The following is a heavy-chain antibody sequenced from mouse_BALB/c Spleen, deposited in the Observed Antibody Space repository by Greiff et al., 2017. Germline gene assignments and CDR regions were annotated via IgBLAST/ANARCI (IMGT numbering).Heavy chain of an antibody. J-gene: IGHJ2*01. V-gene: IGHV5-17*02. CDR1: GFTFSSFG. D-gene: IGHD1-1*01. Sequence: VKLMESGGGLVQPRGSRKLSCAASGFTFSSFGMHWVRQAPEKGLEWVAYISSGSSTIYYADTVKGRFTISRDNPKNTLFLQMTSLRSEDTAMYYCARSGSSYYYFDYWGQGTTLTVAS. CDR3: ARSGSSYYYFDY. CDR2: ISSGSSTI.